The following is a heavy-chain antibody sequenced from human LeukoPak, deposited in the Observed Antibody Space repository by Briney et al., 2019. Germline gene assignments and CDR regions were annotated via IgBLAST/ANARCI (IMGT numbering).Heavy chain of an antibody. D-gene: IGHD5-24*01. J-gene: IGHJ4*02. V-gene: IGHV5-51*01. CDR1: GFSFTTYW. Sequence: GESLKISCQGFGFSFTTYWIGWVRQMPGKGLEWMGLTNPGNSDTRYSPSFQGQVTISADKSISTTYLQWSSLGASDTAMFYCVRGRHGYNYDFWGQGTLVTVSS. CDR2: TNPGNSDT. CDR3: VRGRHGYNYDF.